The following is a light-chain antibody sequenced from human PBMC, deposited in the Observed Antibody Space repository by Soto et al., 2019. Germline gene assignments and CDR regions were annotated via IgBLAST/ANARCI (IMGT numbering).Light chain of an antibody. CDR1: QSVSSY. V-gene: IGKV3-11*01. CDR2: DAS. CDR3: QQRSNWPPAIT. J-gene: IGKJ5*01. Sequence: EIVLTQSPATLSLSPGERATLSCRASQSVSSYLAWYKQKPGQAPRLLIYDASNRATGIPARFSGSGSGTDFILTISSLEPEDFAVYYCQQRSNWPPAITFGQGTRLEIK.